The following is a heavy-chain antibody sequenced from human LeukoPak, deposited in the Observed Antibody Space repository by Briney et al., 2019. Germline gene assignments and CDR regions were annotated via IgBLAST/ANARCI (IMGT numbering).Heavy chain of an antibody. CDR2: IYYSGST. CDR1: GGSISSYY. D-gene: IGHD1-14*01. V-gene: IGHV4-59*12. J-gene: IGHJ4*02. CDR3: GRDTGGADDY. Sequence: PSETLSLTCTVSGGSISSYYWSWIRQPPGKGLEWIGYIYYSGSTNYNPSLKSRVTISVDTSKKQFSLKLSSVTAADTAVYYCGRDTGGADDYWGQGILVAVSS.